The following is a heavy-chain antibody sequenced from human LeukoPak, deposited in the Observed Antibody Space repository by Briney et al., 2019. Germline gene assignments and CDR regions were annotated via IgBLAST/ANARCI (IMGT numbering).Heavy chain of an antibody. J-gene: IGHJ4*02. Sequence: GGSLRLSCAASGFTFSSYAMHWVRQAPGKGLEWVAVISYDGSNKYYADSVKGQFTISRDNSKNTLYLQMNSLRAEDTAVYYCARDGASSGYATLDYWGQGTLVTVSS. CDR1: GFTFSSYA. D-gene: IGHD5-12*01. V-gene: IGHV3-30*04. CDR3: ARDGASSGYATLDY. CDR2: ISYDGSNK.